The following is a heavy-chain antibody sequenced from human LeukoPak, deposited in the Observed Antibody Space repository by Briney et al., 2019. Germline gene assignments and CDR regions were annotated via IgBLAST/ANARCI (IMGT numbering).Heavy chain of an antibody. J-gene: IGHJ4*02. Sequence: PGGSLRLSCAASGFNFSSYEMNWVRQAPGKGLEWVSSISSSSSYIYYADSVKGRFTISRDNAKNSLYLQMNSLRAEDTAVYYCARDRGVWSPPLDYWGQGTLVTVSS. CDR1: GFNFSSYE. D-gene: IGHD3-10*01. CDR3: ARDRGVWSPPLDY. CDR2: ISSSSSYI. V-gene: IGHV3-21*01.